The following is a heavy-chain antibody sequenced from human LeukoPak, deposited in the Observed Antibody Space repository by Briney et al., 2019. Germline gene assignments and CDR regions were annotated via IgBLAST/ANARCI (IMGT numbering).Heavy chain of an antibody. CDR2: INHSGST. CDR3: SGYDCSGGSCYRYYYYGMDV. V-gene: IGHV4-34*01. CDR1: GGSFSGYY. D-gene: IGHD2-15*01. Sequence: SETLSLTCAVYGGSFSGYYWSWIRQPPGKGLEWIGEINHSGSTNYNPSPKSRVTISVDTSKNQLSLKLSSVTAADTAVYYCSGYDCSGGSCYRYYYYGMDVWGQGTTVTVSS. J-gene: IGHJ6*02.